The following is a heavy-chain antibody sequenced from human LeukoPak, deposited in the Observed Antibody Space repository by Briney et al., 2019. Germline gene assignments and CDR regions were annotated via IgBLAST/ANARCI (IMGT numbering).Heavy chain of an antibody. V-gene: IGHV4-61*02. D-gene: IGHD1-26*01. Sequence: PSETLSLTCTVSGGSISGGSYYWSWIRQPAGKGLEWIGRIYTSGSTNYNPSLKSRVTISVDTSKNQFSLKLSSVTAADTAVYYCARDAVGATTKGLDYWGQGTLVTVSS. CDR2: IYTSGST. J-gene: IGHJ4*02. CDR3: ARDAVGATTKGLDY. CDR1: GGSISGGSYY.